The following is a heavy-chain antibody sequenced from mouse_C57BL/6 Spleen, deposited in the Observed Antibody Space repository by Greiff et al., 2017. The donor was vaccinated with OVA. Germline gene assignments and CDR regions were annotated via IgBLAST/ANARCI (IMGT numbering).Heavy chain of an antibody. Sequence: VQLQQPGAELVMPGASVKLSCKASGYTFTSYWMHWVKQRPGQGLEWIGEIDPSDSYTNYNQKFKGKSTLTVDKSSSTAYMQLSSLTSEDSAVYYCARFDTVVADYWGQGTTLTVSS. CDR1: GYTFTSYW. V-gene: IGHV1-69*01. CDR2: IDPSDSYT. D-gene: IGHD1-1*01. J-gene: IGHJ2*01. CDR3: ARFDTVVADY.